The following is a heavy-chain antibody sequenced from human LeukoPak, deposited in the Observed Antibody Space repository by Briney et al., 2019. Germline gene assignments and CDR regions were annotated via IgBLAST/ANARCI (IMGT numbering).Heavy chain of an antibody. CDR2: IDNSGST. V-gene: IGHV4-59*02. CDR3: ARMTYDPHGVDV. CDR1: GASVSSYY. Sequence: SETLSLTCTVSGASVSSYYWSWFRQPPGKGLEWIGYIDNSGSTNYNPSLRSRVTISVDKSKNQFSLKLSSVTAADTAVYYCARMTYDPHGVDVWGKGTTVTVSS. D-gene: IGHD5-12*01. J-gene: IGHJ6*04.